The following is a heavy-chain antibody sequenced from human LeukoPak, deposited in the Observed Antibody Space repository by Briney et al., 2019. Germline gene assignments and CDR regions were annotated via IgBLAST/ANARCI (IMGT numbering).Heavy chain of an antibody. CDR2: IYSGGST. CDR1: GFTVSSNY. J-gene: IGHJ4*02. CDR3: ARDLSRGYGANSGYFDY. Sequence: PGGSLRLSCAASGFTVSSNYMSWVRQAPGKGLEWVSLIYSGGSTFYADSVKGRFTISRDISKNTLYLQINTLRAEDTAVYYCARDLSRGYGANSGYFDYWGQGTLVTVSS. V-gene: IGHV3-66*01. D-gene: IGHD4-23*01.